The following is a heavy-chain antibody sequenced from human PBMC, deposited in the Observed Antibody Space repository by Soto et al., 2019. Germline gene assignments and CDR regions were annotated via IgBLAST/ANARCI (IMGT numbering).Heavy chain of an antibody. CDR3: ALLSGYAGVSRN. J-gene: IGHJ4*02. CDR2: INHSGRT. D-gene: IGHD5-12*01. V-gene: IGHV4-30-2*01. CDR1: GGSISSGGYS. Sequence: SETLSLTCAVSGGSISSGGYSWSWIRQPPGKGLEWIGEINHSGRTHYNPSLKSRVTMSIDTSKTQFSLKLDSVTAADTAVYYCALLSGYAGVSRNWGQGTLVTVSS.